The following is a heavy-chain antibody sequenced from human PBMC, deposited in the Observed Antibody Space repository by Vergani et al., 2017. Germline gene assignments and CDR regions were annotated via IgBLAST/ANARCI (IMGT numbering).Heavy chain of an antibody. CDR1: GYTFTSYG. Sequence: QVQLVQSGAEVKKPGASVKVSCKASGYTFTSYGISWVRQAPGQGLEWMGWISAYNGNTNYAQKFQGRVTMTRDTSISTAYMELSRLRSDDTAVYYCASHIAAAGTGGAFDIWGQGTMVTVSS. D-gene: IGHD6-13*01. V-gene: IGHV1-18*04. CDR3: ASHIAAAGTGGAFDI. CDR2: ISAYNGNT. J-gene: IGHJ3*02.